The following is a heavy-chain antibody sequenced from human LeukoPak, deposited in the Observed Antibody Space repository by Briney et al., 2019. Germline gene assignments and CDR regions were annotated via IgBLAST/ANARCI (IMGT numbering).Heavy chain of an antibody. D-gene: IGHD3-10*01. CDR2: INTNTGNP. V-gene: IGHV7-4-1*02. CDR1: GYTFTSYA. J-gene: IGHJ5*02. CDR3: ARDRRYYGSGSYNWFDP. Sequence: ASVKVSCKASGYTFTSYAMNWVRQAPGQGLEWMGWINTNTGNPTYAQGFTGRFVFSLDTSVSTAYLQISSLKAEDTAVYYCARDRRYYGSGSYNWFDPWGQGTLVTVSS.